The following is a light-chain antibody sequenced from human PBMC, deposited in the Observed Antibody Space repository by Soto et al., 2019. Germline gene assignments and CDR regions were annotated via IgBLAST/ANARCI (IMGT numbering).Light chain of an antibody. Sequence: EIVLTQSPGTLSLSPGDRATLSCRASQSVSSSYLAWYQQKPGQAPRLRIYGASSRATGIPDRFSGSGSGTDFTLTISRLEPEDLAVYYCQQYGSSPKTFGQGTNVEIK. V-gene: IGKV3-20*01. CDR2: GAS. CDR3: QQYGSSPKT. CDR1: QSVSSSY. J-gene: IGKJ1*01.